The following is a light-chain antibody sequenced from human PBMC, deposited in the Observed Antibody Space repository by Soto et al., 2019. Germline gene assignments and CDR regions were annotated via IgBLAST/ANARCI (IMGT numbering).Light chain of an antibody. CDR1: ESISSW. CDR2: DAS. Sequence: DIQMTQSPSTLSASVGDRVTITCRASESISSWLAWYQQKPRKAPKLLIYDASSLESGVPSRFSGSRSGTEFTLTISSLQPDDFATYYCQQYADYSTFGQGTKVDI. CDR3: QQYADYST. J-gene: IGKJ1*01. V-gene: IGKV1-5*01.